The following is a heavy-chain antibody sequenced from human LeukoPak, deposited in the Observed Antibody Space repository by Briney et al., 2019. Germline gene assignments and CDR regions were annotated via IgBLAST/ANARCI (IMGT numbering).Heavy chain of an antibody. J-gene: IGHJ4*02. CDR1: GFTFSSYA. Sequence: PGGSLRLSCAASGFTFSSYAMSWVRQAPGKGLEWVSAISGSGGSTYYADSVKGRFTISRDNSKNTLYLQMNSLRAEDTAVYYCARDRYGGYGFDYWGQGTLVTVSS. CDR3: ARDRYGGYGFDY. CDR2: ISGSGGST. D-gene: IGHD5-12*01. V-gene: IGHV3-23*01.